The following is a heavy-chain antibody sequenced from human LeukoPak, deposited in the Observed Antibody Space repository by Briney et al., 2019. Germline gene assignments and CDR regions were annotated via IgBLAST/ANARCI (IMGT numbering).Heavy chain of an antibody. V-gene: IGHV1-58*01. CDR3: AAESGDILTAIDP. D-gene: IGHD3-9*01. J-gene: IGHJ5*02. Sequence: GTSVKVSCKASGFTFTSSAVQWVRQARGQRLEWIGWIVVGSGNTNYALKFQERVTITRDMSTSTAYMELSSLRSEDTAVYYCAAESGDILTAIDPWGQGTLVTVSS. CDR2: IVVGSGNT. CDR1: GFTFTSSA.